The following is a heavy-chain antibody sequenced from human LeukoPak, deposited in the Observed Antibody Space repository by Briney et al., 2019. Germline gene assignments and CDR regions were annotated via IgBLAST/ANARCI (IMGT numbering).Heavy chain of an antibody. V-gene: IGHV4-4*07. CDR3: ARGRYYGSGSYYFGRRDPDFDY. CDR2: IYTSGST. J-gene: IGHJ4*02. D-gene: IGHD3-10*01. CDR1: GGSISSYY. Sequence: SETLSLTCTVSGGSISSYYWSWIRQPAGKGLEWIGRIYTSGSTNYNPSLKSRVTMSVDTSKNQFSLKLSSVTAADTAVYYCARGRYYGSGSYYFGRRDPDFDYWGQGTLVTVSS.